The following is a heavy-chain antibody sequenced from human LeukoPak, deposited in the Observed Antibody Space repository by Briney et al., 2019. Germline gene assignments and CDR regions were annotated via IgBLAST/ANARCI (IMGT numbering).Heavy chain of an antibody. CDR1: GFTVSSNY. J-gene: IGHJ4*02. D-gene: IGHD2-15*01. V-gene: IGHV3-53*01. Sequence: PGGSLRLSCAASGFTVSSNYMSWVRQAPGKGLEWVSVIYSGGSTYYADSVKGRFTISRDNAKNSLYLQMNSLRAEDTAVYYCAREVSLVYWGQGTLVTVSS. CDR3: AREVSLVY. CDR2: IYSGGST.